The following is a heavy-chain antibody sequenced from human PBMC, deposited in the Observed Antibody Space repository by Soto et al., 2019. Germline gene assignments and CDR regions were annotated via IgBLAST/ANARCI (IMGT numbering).Heavy chain of an antibody. D-gene: IGHD6-19*01. J-gene: IGHJ4*02. V-gene: IGHV4-59*01. CDR1: AGTISGYF. CDR2: SYYSGST. CDR3: AGAHGSGWYPDLDY. Sequence: SETLSLTCSVSAGTISGYFWAWIRQPPGKGLEWIGYSYYSGSTNYNPSLQSRATISVDTSKNQFSLKLSSVTAADTAVYYCAGAHGSGWYPDLDYWGQGTLVTVSS.